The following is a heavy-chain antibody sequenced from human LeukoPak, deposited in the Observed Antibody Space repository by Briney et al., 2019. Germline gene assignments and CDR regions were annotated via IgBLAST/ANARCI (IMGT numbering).Heavy chain of an antibody. J-gene: IGHJ4*02. CDR2: ISGSGGST. Sequence: QPGGSLRLSCAASGFTFSSYAMSWVRQAPGKGLEWVSAISGSGGSTYYADSVKGRFTISRDNSKNTLYLQMNSPRAEDTAVYYCAKVGGSSYYGSDYYFDYWGQGTLVTVSS. CDR3: AKVGGSSYYGSDYYFDY. V-gene: IGHV3-23*01. D-gene: IGHD3-10*01. CDR1: GFTFSSYA.